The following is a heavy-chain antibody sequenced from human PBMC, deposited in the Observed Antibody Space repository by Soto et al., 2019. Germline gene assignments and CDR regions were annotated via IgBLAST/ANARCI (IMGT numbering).Heavy chain of an antibody. CDR3: SRMRGGSYIYYFDY. Sequence: SGPTLVNPTETLTLTCTVSGFSLSNGRVGVSWIRQPPGKALEWLAHIFSNDEKSYSTSLKSRLSISKDSSKSQVVLTMTNMDPVDTATYYCSRMRGGSYIYYFDYWGPGTLVTVSS. D-gene: IGHD1-26*01. J-gene: IGHJ4*02. CDR2: IFSNDEK. CDR1: GFSLSNGRVG. V-gene: IGHV2-26*01.